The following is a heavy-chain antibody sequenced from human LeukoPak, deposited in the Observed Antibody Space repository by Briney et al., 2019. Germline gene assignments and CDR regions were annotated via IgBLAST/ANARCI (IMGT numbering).Heavy chain of an antibody. J-gene: IGHJ4*02. CDR2: ISWNSGSI. CDR3: AKDYYYGSGSEGCHFDY. CDR1: GFTFDNFA. Sequence: GRSLRLSCAASGFTFDNFAMHWVRQAPGKGLEWVSGISWNSGSIGYADSVKGRFTISRDNAKNSLYLQMNSLRAEDTALYFCAKDYYYGSGSEGCHFDYWGQGNLVTVSS. V-gene: IGHV3-9*01. D-gene: IGHD3-10*01.